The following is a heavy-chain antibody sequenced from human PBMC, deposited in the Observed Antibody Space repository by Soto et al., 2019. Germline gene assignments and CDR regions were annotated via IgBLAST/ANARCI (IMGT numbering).Heavy chain of an antibody. CDR3: ARAIWDDGSGGYDY. V-gene: IGHV3-48*01. CDR1: GFTFSSYS. CDR2: ISGSSSTI. Sequence: EVQLVESGGGLVQPGGSLRLSCAASGFTFSSYSMKWVRQAPGKGLEWVSYISGSSSTIYYADSVKGRFTISRDNAKNTLYRPMNSLRAEETAVYYWARAIWDDGSGGYDYGGQGTLVTVSS. J-gene: IGHJ4*02. D-gene: IGHD3-22*01.